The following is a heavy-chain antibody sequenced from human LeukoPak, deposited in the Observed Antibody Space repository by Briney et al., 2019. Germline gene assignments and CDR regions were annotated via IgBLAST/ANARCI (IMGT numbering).Heavy chain of an antibody. Sequence: SVKVSCKASGGTFSSYAISWVRQAPGQGLEWMGRIIPIFGTANYAQKFQGRVTITTDESTSTAYMELSSLRSEDTAVYYCASLRRAAGQIYDYWRQGTLVTVSS. CDR3: ASLRRAAGQIYDY. V-gene: IGHV1-69*05. CDR2: IIPIFGTA. CDR1: GGTFSSYA. J-gene: IGHJ4*02. D-gene: IGHD6-13*01.